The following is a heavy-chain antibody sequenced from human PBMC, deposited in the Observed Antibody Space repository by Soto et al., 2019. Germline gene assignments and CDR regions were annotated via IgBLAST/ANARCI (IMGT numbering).Heavy chain of an antibody. V-gene: IGHV1-46*01. CDR1: GYTFTIYY. J-gene: IGHJ4*02. Sequence: ASVKVSCKASGYTFTIYYMHWVRQAPGQGLEWMGIINPSGGSTSYAQKFQGKVTMTRDTSTSTVYMELSSLRSEDTAVYYCARDAGYSYGYRPYYFDYWGQGTLVTVSS. D-gene: IGHD5-18*01. CDR3: ARDAGYSYGYRPYYFDY. CDR2: INPSGGST.